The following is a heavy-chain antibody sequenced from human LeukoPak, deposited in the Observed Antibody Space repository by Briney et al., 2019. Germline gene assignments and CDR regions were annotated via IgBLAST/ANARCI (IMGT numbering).Heavy chain of an antibody. Sequence: PGGSLRLSCTASGFTFGDYAMSWFRQAPGKGLEWVGFIRSKAYGGTTEYAASVKGRFTISRDDSKSIAYLQMNSLKTEDTAVYYCTYYYDSSGYYPFDYWGQGTLVTVSS. CDR3: TYYYDSSGYYPFDY. D-gene: IGHD3-22*01. CDR2: IRSKAYGGTT. J-gene: IGHJ4*02. V-gene: IGHV3-49*03. CDR1: GFTFGDYA.